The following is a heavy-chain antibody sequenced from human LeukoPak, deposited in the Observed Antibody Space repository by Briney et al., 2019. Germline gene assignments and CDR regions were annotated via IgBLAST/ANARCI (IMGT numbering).Heavy chain of an antibody. V-gene: IGHV4-4*07. CDR3: AKSGYDVGCVD. D-gene: IGHD5-12*01. J-gene: IGHJ4*02. CDR2: IYTSGST. CDR1: GGSMSNYY. Sequence: SETLSLTCTVSGGSMSNYYWSWIRQPAGKGLEWIGLIYTSGSTNYNPSLKSRVTMSVDTSKNQFSLKLTSVTAADTAVYYCAKSGYDVGCVDWGQGTLVTVSS.